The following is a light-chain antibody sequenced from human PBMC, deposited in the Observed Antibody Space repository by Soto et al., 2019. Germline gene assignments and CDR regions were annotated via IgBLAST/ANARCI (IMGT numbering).Light chain of an antibody. CDR3: QVWDSSSDHPGV. V-gene: IGLV3-21*04. Sequence: SYELTQPPSVSVAPGKTARITCGGNNIGSKSVHWYQQKPGQAPVLVIYYDSDRPSGIPERSSGSNSANTATLTISRVEAGDEADYYCQVWDSSSDHPGVFGGGTKLTVL. CDR1: NIGSKS. CDR2: YDS. J-gene: IGLJ2*01.